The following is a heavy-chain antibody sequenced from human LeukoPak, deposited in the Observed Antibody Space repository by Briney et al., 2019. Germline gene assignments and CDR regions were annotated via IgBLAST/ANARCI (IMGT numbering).Heavy chain of an antibody. V-gene: IGHV4-38-2*02. D-gene: IGHD3-3*01. Sequence: SETLSLTCTVSGYSISSGYYWGWIRQPPGKGLEWIGSIYHSGRTDYNPSLKSRVTISEDTSKNQFSLKLSSVTAADTAVYYYARAFRGIFGVFEAFDIWGQGTMVTVSS. CDR3: ARAFRGIFGVFEAFDI. CDR2: IYHSGRT. CDR1: GYSISSGYY. J-gene: IGHJ3*02.